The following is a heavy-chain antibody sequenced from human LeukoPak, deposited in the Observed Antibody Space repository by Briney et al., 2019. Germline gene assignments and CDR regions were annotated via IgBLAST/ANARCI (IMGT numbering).Heavy chain of an antibody. V-gene: IGHV1-2*06. Sequence: ASVNVSCTASGYTFTVYYMHWVRQAPGQGLEWMGRINPNSGGTNYAQKFQGRVTMTRDTSISTAYMELSRLRSDDTAVYYCARVALGRRWLQTSYYYGMDVWGQGTTVTVSS. J-gene: IGHJ6*02. CDR2: INPNSGGT. CDR1: GYTFTVYY. CDR3: ARVALGRRWLQTSYYYGMDV. D-gene: IGHD5-24*01.